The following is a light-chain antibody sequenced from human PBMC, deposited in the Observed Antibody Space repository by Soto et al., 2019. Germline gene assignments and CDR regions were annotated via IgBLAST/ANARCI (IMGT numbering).Light chain of an antibody. CDR1: SSDFFGFNS. V-gene: IGLV2-14*01. Sequence: QSVLTQPASVSGSPGQSITISCTGNSSDFFGFNSVSLYQQLPGNVPKLILYDDIVRPSVFSYRFSGSMSGNTASLTISGLQAADEADYFCSSFTSSMTNVFGSGTKVTVL. J-gene: IGLJ1*01. CDR3: SSFTSSMTNV. CDR2: DDI.